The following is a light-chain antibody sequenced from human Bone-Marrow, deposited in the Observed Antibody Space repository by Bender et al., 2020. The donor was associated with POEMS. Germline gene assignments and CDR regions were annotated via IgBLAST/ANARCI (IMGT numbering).Light chain of an antibody. J-gene: IGLJ1*01. CDR1: NSDIGTYDY. Sequence: QSALTQPASVSGSPGQSLTLSCTGSNSDIGTYDYVSWYQHHPGKAPKLVIHEVNKRSSGVFHRFSGSKSVNTAFLTISGLRAEDEADYYCCSYAGSSTYVFGTGTKVTVL. CDR2: EVN. CDR3: CSYAGSSTYV. V-gene: IGLV2-23*02.